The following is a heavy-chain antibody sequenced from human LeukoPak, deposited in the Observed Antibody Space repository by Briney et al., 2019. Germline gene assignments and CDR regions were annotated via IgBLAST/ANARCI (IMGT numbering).Heavy chain of an antibody. D-gene: IGHD1-26*01. CDR3: ARDLTVGPIFSDS. Sequence: GGSLRLSCAASGFTFSSYWMHWVRQVPGKGLVWVSRINSDGSNTRYADSVKGRFTISRDNAKNTLYLQMNSLRPEDTAVYYCARDLTVGPIFSDSWGQGTLVTVSS. CDR1: GFTFSSYW. V-gene: IGHV3-74*01. J-gene: IGHJ4*02. CDR2: INSDGSNT.